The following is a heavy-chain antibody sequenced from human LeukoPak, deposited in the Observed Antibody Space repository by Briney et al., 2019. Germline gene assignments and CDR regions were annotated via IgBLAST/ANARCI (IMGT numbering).Heavy chain of an antibody. CDR1: GGSISSSSYY. D-gene: IGHD3-10*01. CDR2: IYYSGST. J-gene: IGHJ4*02. CDR3: AIRGSLTKYYFDY. Sequence: SETLSLTCTVSGGSISSSSYYWGWIRQPPGKGLEWIGSIYYSGSTYYNPSLKSRVTISVDTSKNRFSLKLSSVTAADTAVYYCAIRGSLTKYYFDYWGQGTLVTVSS. V-gene: IGHV4-39*01.